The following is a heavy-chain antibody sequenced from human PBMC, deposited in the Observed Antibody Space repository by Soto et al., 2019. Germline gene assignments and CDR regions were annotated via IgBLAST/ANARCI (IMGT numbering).Heavy chain of an antibody. CDR2: ISAYNGNT. CDR1: GYTFTSYD. D-gene: IGHD6-6*01. CDR3: ARDLHGLYGMDYSSSLHLLL. Sequence: ASVKVSCKASGYTFTSYDISWVRQAPGQGLEWMGWISAYNGNTNYAQKLQGRVTMTTDTSTSTAYMELRSLRSDDTAVYYCARDLHGLYGMDYSSSLHLLLWGQGTLVTVSS. J-gene: IGHJ4*02. V-gene: IGHV1-18*01.